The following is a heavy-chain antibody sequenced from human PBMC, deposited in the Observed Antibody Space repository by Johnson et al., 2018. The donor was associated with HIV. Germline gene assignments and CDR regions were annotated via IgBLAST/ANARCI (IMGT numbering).Heavy chain of an antibody. Sequence: QVLLVESGGGVVQPGRSLRLSCVASGFTFSSYGMHWVRQAPGKGLEWVAVISYDGNNKYYADSVKGRVTISRDNSKNTLYLQMNSLRAEDTAVYYCAIVPWSLDAFDSWGQGTMVTVSS. CDR1: GFTFSSYG. D-gene: IGHD2-15*01. CDR2: ISYDGNNK. CDR3: AIVPWSLDAFDS. V-gene: IGHV3-30*03. J-gene: IGHJ3*02.